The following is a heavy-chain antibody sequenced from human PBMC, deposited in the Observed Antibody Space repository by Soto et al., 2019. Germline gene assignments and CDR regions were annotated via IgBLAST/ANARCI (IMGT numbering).Heavy chain of an antibody. CDR3: VAWYLGYCRGGACYDHAQF. D-gene: IGHD2-15*01. CDR1: GFIFSAYG. Sequence: QAQLVESGGGVVQPGRSLRLSCAASGFIFSAYGMHWVRQAPGKGLEWVAVTSADGNEKYYAGSVKGRFTISRDNSNSALYLQMNTLRPEDTAVYYCVAWYLGYCRGGACYDHAQFWGQGTQVTVSS. V-gene: IGHV3-30*03. CDR2: TSADGNEK. J-gene: IGHJ1*01.